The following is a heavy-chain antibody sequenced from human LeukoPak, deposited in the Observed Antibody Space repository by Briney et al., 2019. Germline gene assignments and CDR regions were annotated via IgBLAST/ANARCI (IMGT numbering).Heavy chain of an antibody. D-gene: IGHD3-16*01. J-gene: IGHJ4*02. CDR1: GYTFTDYY. CDR2: INPNSGDK. V-gene: IGHV1-2*02. CDR3: ATKWGSYLWGTDFDC. Sequence: ASVKVSCKASGYTFTDYYMHWVRQAPRQGLEWMGWINPNSGDKKYAQKFQGRVTMTRETSISRAYMELRRLRSDDTAVFYCATKWGSYLWGTDFDCWGQGTLVTVSS.